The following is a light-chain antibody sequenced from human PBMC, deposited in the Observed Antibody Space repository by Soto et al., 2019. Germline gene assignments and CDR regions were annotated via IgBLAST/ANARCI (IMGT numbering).Light chain of an antibody. J-gene: IGLJ1*01. CDR1: SSNIGSNT. V-gene: IGLV1-44*01. CDR3: AAWDDSLNGYV. CDR2: ANN. Sequence: QAVVTQPPSASGTPGQRVTMSCSGSSSNIGSNTVNWYQQLPGAAPKLLMFANNQRPSGVPDRISGSKSGTSASLAISGLQSEDEADYYCAAWDDSLNGYVFGTGTKVTVL.